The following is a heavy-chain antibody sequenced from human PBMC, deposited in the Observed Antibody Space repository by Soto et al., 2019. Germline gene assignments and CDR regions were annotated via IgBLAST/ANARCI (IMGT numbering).Heavy chain of an antibody. CDR3: AKAYYYGSGSYYLGAYYYYYYGMDV. V-gene: IGHV3-30*18. CDR2: ISYDGSNK. CDR1: GFTFSSYG. Sequence: GGSLRLSCAASGFTFSSYGMHWVRQAPGKGLEWVAVISYDGSNKYYADSVKGRFTISRDNSKNTLYLQMNGLRAEDTAVYYCAKAYYYGSGSYYLGAYYYYYYGMDVWGQGTTVTVSS. J-gene: IGHJ6*02. D-gene: IGHD3-10*01.